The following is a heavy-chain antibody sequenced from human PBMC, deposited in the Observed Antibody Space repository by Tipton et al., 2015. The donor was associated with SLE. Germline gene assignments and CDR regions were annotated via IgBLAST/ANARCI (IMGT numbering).Heavy chain of an antibody. CDR3: ARGRGIKSLFFYYQMDV. D-gene: IGHD1-1*01. V-gene: IGHV4-34*01. J-gene: IGHJ6*02. Sequence: TLSLTCAVYGGSFNDHYWTWIRQPPGKGLEWIGEINHSGSTNYNPSLKSRVTISVDTSKNQLSLKLSSVSAADTAVYYCARGRGIKSLFFYYQMDVWGQGTTVTVSS. CDR1: GGSFNDHY. CDR2: INHSGST.